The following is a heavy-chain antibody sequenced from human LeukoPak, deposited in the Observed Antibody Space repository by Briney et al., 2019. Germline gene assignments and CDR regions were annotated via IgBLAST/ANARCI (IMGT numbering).Heavy chain of an antibody. D-gene: IGHD6-19*01. J-gene: IGHJ3*02. Sequence: KAGGSLRLSCAASGFTFSDYYMSWIRQAPGKGLEWVSYISSSGSTIYYADSVKGRFTISRDNAKKSLYLQMNSLRADDTAVYYCARGASVVAGNDNAFDIWGQGTMVTVSS. CDR3: ARGASVVAGNDNAFDI. V-gene: IGHV3-11*04. CDR2: ISSSGSTI. CDR1: GFTFSDYY.